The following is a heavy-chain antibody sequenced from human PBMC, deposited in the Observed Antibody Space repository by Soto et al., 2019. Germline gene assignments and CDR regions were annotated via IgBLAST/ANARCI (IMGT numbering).Heavy chain of an antibody. CDR3: AKEGSVAGMGDFDC. CDR1: GFTFSNYD. Sequence: EVQLLESGGTLVQPGGSLRLSCAASGFTFSNYDMSWVRQAPGKGLEWVSAITGSGSNTYYADSVKGRFTISRDNPKNTLYLQVNSLRAEDTAVYYCAKEGSVAGMGDFDCWGQGTLVTVSS. J-gene: IGHJ4*02. CDR2: ITGSGSNT. D-gene: IGHD6-19*01. V-gene: IGHV3-23*01.